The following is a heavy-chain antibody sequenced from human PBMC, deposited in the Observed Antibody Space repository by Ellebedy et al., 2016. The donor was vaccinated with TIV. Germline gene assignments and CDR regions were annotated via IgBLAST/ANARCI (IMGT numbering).Heavy chain of an antibody. CDR3: ARYTLVGVTDSYFDY. Sequence: PGGSLRLSCAASGFTFSSYWMSWVRQAPGKGLEWVANIKQDGSKRFYVDSVKGRITISRDNAKNSLYLQMNNLRAEDTAVYYCARYTLVGVTDSYFDYWGQGTLVTVSS. D-gene: IGHD1-26*01. J-gene: IGHJ4*02. CDR1: GFTFSSYW. V-gene: IGHV3-7*03. CDR2: IKQDGSKR.